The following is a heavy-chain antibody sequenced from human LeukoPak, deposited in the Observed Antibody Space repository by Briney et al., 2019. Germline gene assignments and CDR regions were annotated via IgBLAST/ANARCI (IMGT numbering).Heavy chain of an antibody. CDR1: GFTFSSYA. CDR3: AKDGRGSGTKGY. J-gene: IGHJ4*02. D-gene: IGHD3-10*01. V-gene: IGHV3-23*01. CDR2: ISGSGGST. Sequence: SGGSLRLSCAASGFTFSSYAMSWVRQAPGKGLEWVSAISGSGGSTYYADSVKGRFTISTDNSKNTLYLQMNSLRAEDTAVYYCAKDGRGSGTKGYWGQGTLVTVSS.